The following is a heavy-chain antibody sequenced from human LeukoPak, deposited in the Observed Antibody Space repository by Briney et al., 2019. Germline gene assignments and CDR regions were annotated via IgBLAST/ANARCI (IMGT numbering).Heavy chain of an antibody. J-gene: IGHJ3*02. D-gene: IGHD6-13*01. Sequence: GGSLRLSCAASGFTFSSYSMNWVRQAPGKGLEWVSSISSSSSYIYYADSVKGRFTISRDNAKNSLYLQMNSLRAEDTAVYYCARSREGSSSWPDAFDIWGQGTMVTVSS. V-gene: IGHV3-21*01. CDR3: ARSREGSSSWPDAFDI. CDR1: GFTFSSYS. CDR2: ISSSSSYI.